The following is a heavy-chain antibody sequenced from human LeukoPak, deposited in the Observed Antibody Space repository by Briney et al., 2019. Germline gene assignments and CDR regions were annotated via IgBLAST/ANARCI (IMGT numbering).Heavy chain of an antibody. CDR3: ARDLSGDYGVDY. CDR2: INPSGVST. CDR1: GYTFTSYY. Sequence: ASVKVSCKASGYTFTSYYMHWVRQAPGQGLEWMGIINPSGVSTSYAQKFQGRVTMTRDTSTSTVYMELSSLRSEDTAVYYCARDLSGDYGVDYWGQGTLVTVSS. V-gene: IGHV1-46*01. D-gene: IGHD4-17*01. J-gene: IGHJ4*02.